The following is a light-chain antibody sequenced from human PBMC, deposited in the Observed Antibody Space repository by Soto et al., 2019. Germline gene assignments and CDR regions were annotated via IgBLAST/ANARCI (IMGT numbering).Light chain of an antibody. Sequence: EIVMTQSPATLSVSPGERATLFCRASQSVSTNLAWFQQKPGQAPSLLIYGASTRATGTPARFSGSGSGTEFSLTVSSLEPEDFAVYYCQQYNNWPRTFGQGTKADIK. CDR1: QSVSTN. J-gene: IGKJ1*01. CDR3: QQYNNWPRT. CDR2: GAS. V-gene: IGKV3-15*01.